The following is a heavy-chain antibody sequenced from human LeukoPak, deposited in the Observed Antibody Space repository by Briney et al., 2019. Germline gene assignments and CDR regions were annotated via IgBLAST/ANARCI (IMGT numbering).Heavy chain of an antibody. CDR1: GGSISSYY. CDR3: AREAFSGSYFGYYYGMDV. Sequence: SETLSLTCTVSGGSISSYYWSWIRQPPGKRLEWIGYIYYSGSTNYNPSLKSRVTISVDTSKNQFSLKLSSVTAADTAVYYRAREAFSGSYFGYYYGMDVWGQGTTVTVSS. CDR2: IYYSGST. J-gene: IGHJ6*02. D-gene: IGHD1-26*01. V-gene: IGHV4-59*01.